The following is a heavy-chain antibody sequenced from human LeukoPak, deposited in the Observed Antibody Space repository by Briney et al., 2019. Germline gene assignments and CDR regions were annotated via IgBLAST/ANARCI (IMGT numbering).Heavy chain of an antibody. CDR3: ARHYYGSGSYYNFDY. J-gene: IGHJ4*02. CDR1: GGSIRSYY. V-gene: IGHV4-59*01. D-gene: IGHD3-10*01. Sequence: SETLSLTCTVSGGSIRSYYWSWIRQPPGKGLEWIGYIYYSGSTNYNPSLKSRVTISVDTSKNQFSLKLSSVTAADTAVYYCARHYYGSGSYYNFDYWGQGTLVTVSS. CDR2: IYYSGST.